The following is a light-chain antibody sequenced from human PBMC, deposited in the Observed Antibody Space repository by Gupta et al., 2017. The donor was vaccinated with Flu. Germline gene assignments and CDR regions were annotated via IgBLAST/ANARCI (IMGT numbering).Light chain of an antibody. CDR3: QVWDSGSRI. CDR2: DDS. V-gene: IGLV3-21*02. Sequence: FVLTQPPSVSLAPGPTARIPCGGNNIGSKSFNWYQQKPGQAPVLVVYDDSDRPSGNPERFSVSKSGDTATLTISRVEDGDEADYDCQVWDSGSRIFGGGTKLTVL. CDR1: NIGSKS. J-gene: IGLJ2*01.